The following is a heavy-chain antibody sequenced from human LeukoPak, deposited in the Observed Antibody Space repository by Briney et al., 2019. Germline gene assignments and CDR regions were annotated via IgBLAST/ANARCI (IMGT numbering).Heavy chain of an antibody. J-gene: IGHJ6*02. V-gene: IGHV1-2*02. CDR3: ARDLGYCSSTSCYVSYYYGMDV. Sequence: VASVKVFCKASGYTFTGYYMHWVRQAPGQGLEWMGWINPNSGGTNYAQKFQGRVTMTRDTSISTAYMELSRLRSDDTAVYYCARDLGYCSSTSCYVSYYYGMDVWGQGTTVTVSS. CDR2: INPNSGGT. CDR1: GYTFTGYY. D-gene: IGHD2-2*01.